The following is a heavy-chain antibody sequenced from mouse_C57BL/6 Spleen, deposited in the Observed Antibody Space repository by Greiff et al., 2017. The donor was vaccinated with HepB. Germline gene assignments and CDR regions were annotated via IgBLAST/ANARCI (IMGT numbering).Heavy chain of an antibody. CDR1: GFTFSDYG. D-gene: IGHD2-4*01. V-gene: IGHV5-17*01. CDR2: ISSGSSTI. J-gene: IGHJ3*01. Sequence: EVNVVESGGGLVKPGGSLKLSCAASGFTFSDYGMHWVRQAPEKGLEWVAYISSGSSTIYYADTVKGRFTISRDNAKNTLFLQMTSLRSEDTAMYYCAKSYDYDWFAYWGQGTLVTVSA. CDR3: AKSYDYDWFAY.